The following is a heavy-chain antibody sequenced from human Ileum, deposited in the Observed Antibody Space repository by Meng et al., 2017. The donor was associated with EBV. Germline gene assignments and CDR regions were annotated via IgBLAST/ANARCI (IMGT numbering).Heavy chain of an antibody. D-gene: IGHD1-26*01. V-gene: IGHV4-34*01. CDR1: GGSFTDYY. J-gene: IGHJ4*02. CDR2: INPSEGT. Sequence: QGRQLQWGAGLFKPSETLSCTCAVYGGSFTDYYWTWIRQPPGKGLEWIGEINPSEGTNYNPSLKSRVTISVDTSKNQFSLKMNSLTAADTAIYYCARRGSYGGGCDYWGQGTLVTVFS. CDR3: ARRGSYGGGCDY.